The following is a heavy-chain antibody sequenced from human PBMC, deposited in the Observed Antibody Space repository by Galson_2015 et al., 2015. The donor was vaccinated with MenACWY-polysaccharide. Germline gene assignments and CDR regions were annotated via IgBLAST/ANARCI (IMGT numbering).Heavy chain of an antibody. CDR1: GFSFSSYG. J-gene: IGHJ5*02. D-gene: IGHD6-19*01. CDR3: AKREARSSGPLDL. Sequence: LRLSCAASGFSFSSYGMHWVRQAPGKGLEWVTYMTYDGSDQNYARSVRGRFTISRDNSKSMLYLQMESLRPEDTAVYYCAKREARSSGPLDLWGHGTLVTVSS. V-gene: IGHV3-30*18. CDR2: MTYDGSDQ.